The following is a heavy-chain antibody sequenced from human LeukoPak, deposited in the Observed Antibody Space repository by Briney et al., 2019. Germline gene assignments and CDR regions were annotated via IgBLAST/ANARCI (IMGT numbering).Heavy chain of an antibody. Sequence: QSGGSLRLSCAASGFTFSSYWMSWVRQAPGKGLEVVANIKQDGSEKYYVDPVNGRFTISRDNDKNLLSLQMNSLRAEDTAVYYCARDVRLGYCSGGSCAGVAFDIWGQGTMVTVSS. CDR1: GFTFSSYW. J-gene: IGHJ3*02. CDR3: ARDVRLGYCSGGSCAGVAFDI. V-gene: IGHV3-7*03. D-gene: IGHD2-15*01. CDR2: IKQDGSEK.